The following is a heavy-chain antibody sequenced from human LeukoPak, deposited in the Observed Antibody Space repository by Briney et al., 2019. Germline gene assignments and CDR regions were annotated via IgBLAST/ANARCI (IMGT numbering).Heavy chain of an antibody. J-gene: IGHJ4*02. CDR1: GFTFSKNW. Sequence: GGSLRLSCVASGFTFSKNWMHWVRKAPGKGLVWVSRIQGDGSNTNYADSVKGRFSISRDNAKNTVYLQMTSLCAEDTGIYYCSRGTSAGGPISPFDFWGQGTVVTVSS. CDR2: IQGDGSNT. D-gene: IGHD6-13*01. CDR3: SRGTSAGGPISPFDF. V-gene: IGHV3-74*01.